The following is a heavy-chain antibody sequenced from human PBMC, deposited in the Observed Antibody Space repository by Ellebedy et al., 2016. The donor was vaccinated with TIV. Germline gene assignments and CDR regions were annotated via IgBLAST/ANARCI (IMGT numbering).Heavy chain of an antibody. D-gene: IGHD3-16*01. J-gene: IGHJ5*02. CDR2: ISTSVVSP. V-gene: IGHV3-23*01. CDR1: GFTFITYA. CDR3: AKGGGGSWFDP. Sequence: GESLKISCAASGFTFITYAMTWVRQAPGKGLEWVSSISTSVVSPYYADSVKGRFTISRDNSKKTLYLQLTSLRAEDTALYYFAKGGGGSWFDPWGQGTLVTVSS.